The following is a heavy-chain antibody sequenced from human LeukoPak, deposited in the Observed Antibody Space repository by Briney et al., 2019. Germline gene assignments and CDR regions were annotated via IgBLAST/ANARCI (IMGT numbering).Heavy chain of an antibody. V-gene: IGHV3-9*03. D-gene: IGHD2-2*01. J-gene: IGHJ4*02. CDR3: AKDKSTNPYYFGY. CDR1: GFTFDDYA. CDR2: ISWNSGSI. Sequence: GRSLRLSCAASGFTFDDYAMHWVRQAPGKGLEWVSGISWNSGSIGYADSVKGRFTISRDNAKNSLYLQMNSLRAEDMALYYCAKDKSTNPYYFGYWGQGTLVTVSS.